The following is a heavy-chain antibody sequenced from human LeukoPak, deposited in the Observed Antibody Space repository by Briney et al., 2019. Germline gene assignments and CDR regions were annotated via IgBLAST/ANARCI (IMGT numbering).Heavy chain of an antibody. V-gene: IGHV3-21*01. CDR2: ISSSSYI. D-gene: IGHD3-16*02. Sequence: GGSLRLSCAASGFTFSSYSMNWVRQAPGKGLEWVSSISSSSYIYYADSVKGRFTISRDNAKNSLYLQMNSLRAEDTAVYYCARDLTRDDYVWGSYRNDAFDIWGQGTMVTVSS. J-gene: IGHJ3*02. CDR1: GFTFSSYS. CDR3: ARDLTRDDYVWGSYRNDAFDI.